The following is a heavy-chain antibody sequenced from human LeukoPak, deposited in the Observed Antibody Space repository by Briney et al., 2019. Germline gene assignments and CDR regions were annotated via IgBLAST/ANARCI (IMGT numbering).Heavy chain of an antibody. J-gene: IGHJ6*03. Sequence: GGSLRLSCAASGFTFSSYEMNWVRQAPGKGLEWVSYISSSSSTTYYADSVKGRFTISRDNSKNTLYLQMNSLRAEDTAVYYCARGTYSSSWRYYYYYYYMDVWGKGTTVTISS. CDR3: ARGTYSSSWRYYYYYYYMDV. CDR1: GFTFSSYE. V-gene: IGHV3-48*01. CDR2: ISSSSSTT. D-gene: IGHD6-13*01.